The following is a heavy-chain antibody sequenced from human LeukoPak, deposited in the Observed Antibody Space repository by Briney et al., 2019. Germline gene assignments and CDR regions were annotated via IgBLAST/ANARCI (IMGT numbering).Heavy chain of an antibody. V-gene: IGHV4-38-2*02. D-gene: IGHD3-22*01. CDR1: GYSISSGYY. CDR3: ARHGHYYDSSGYYVRPKNWFDP. Sequence: SETLSLTCTVSGYSISSGYYWSWIRQPPGKGLEWIGEINHSGSTNYNPSLKSRVTISVDTSKNQFSLKLSSVTAADTAVYYCARHGHYYDSSGYYVRPKNWFDPWGQGTLVTVSS. J-gene: IGHJ5*02. CDR2: INHSGST.